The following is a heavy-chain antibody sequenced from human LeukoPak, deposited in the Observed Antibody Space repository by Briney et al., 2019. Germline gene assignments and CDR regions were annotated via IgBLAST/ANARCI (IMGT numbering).Heavy chain of an antibody. CDR1: GGTFSSYA. V-gene: IGHV1-69*10. CDR3: ARGSGRHYYYYGMDV. CDR2: IIPIFGIA. Sequence: ASVKVSFKASGGTFSSYAISWVRQAPGQGLEWMGRIIPIFGIANYAQKFQGRVTITADKSTSTAYMELSSLRSEDTAVYYCARGSGRHYYYYGMDVWGQGTTVTVSS. J-gene: IGHJ6*02. D-gene: IGHD1-26*01.